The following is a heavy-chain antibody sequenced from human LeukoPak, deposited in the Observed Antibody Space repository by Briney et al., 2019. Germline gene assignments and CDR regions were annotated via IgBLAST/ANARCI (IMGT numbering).Heavy chain of an antibody. D-gene: IGHD1-26*01. V-gene: IGHV1-18*01. CDR2: ISAYNGNT. CDR1: GYTFTSYG. J-gene: IGHJ3*02. CDR3: ARDSVGAPLNYDAFHI. Sequence: ASVKVSCKASGYTFTSYGISWVRQAPGQGLEWMGWISAYNGNTNYAQKLQGRVTMTTDTSTSTAYMELRSLRSDDTAVYYCARDSVGAPLNYDAFHIWGQGTMVTVSS.